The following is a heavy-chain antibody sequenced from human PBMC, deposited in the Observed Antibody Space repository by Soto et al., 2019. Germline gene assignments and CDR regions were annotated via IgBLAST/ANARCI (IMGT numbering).Heavy chain of an antibody. Sequence: PGESLKISCKGSGYSFTSQWIGWVRQMPGEGLEWMGIIYPGGSDIRYSPSFRGQVTISADNSISTAYLQWNSLKPSDTALYYCARLSGNWNYPRWFDPWGQGTLVTVSS. J-gene: IGHJ5*02. CDR3: ARLSGNWNYPRWFDP. CDR1: GYSFTSQW. V-gene: IGHV5-51*01. D-gene: IGHD1-7*01. CDR2: IYPGGSDI.